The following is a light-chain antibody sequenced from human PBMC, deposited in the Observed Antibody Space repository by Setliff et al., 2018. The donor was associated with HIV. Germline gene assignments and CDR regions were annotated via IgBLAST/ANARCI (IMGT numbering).Light chain of an antibody. CDR1: SSNIGAGYD. CDR2: DKN. Sequence: VLTQPASVSGALGRSITISCTGSSSNIGAGYDVYWYQQLPGKTPKLLIYDKNSRPSGVPDRFSGSRSGTSASLAITGLQSGDEADYYCQSYDSSLSGYVFGTGTKV. V-gene: IGLV1-40*01. CDR3: QSYDSSLSGYV. J-gene: IGLJ1*01.